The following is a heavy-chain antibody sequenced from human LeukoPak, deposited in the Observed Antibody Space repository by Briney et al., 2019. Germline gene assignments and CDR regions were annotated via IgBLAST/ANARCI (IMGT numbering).Heavy chain of an antibody. V-gene: IGHV3-48*04. CDR3: ARGEDNADEYLREDY. J-gene: IGHJ4*02. CDR2: ISSSSSTI. CDR1: GFSFSTYS. D-gene: IGHD3-16*01. Sequence: GGSLRLSCAASGFSFSTYSMHWVRQAPGKGLEWVTYISSSSSTINYADSVKGRFTISRDNAKNSLYLQMNSLRADDTAVYYCARGEDNADEYLREDYWGQGILVTVSS.